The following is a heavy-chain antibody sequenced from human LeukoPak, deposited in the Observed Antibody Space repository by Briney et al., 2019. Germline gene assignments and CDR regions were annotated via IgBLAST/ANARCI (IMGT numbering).Heavy chain of an antibody. J-gene: IGHJ4*02. CDR1: GGSISSYY. CDR3: ASENPHYCSGGSCYPDY. D-gene: IGHD2-15*01. V-gene: IGHV4-38-2*02. Sequence: PSETLSLTCTVSGGSISSYYWGWIRQPPGKGLEWIGSIYHSGSTYYNPSLKSRVTISVDTSKNQFSLKLSSVTAADTAVYYCASENPHYCSGGSCYPDYWGQGTLVTVSS. CDR2: IYHSGST.